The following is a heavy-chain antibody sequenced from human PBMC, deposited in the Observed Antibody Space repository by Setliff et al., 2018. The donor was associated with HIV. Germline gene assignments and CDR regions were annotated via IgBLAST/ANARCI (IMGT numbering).Heavy chain of an antibody. CDR1: GFSLSTSGVG. CDR3: AHAWYYYDSSGYRGPHYFDY. V-gene: IGHV2-70*12. CDR2: IDWDDDK. Sequence: SGPTLVNPTQTLTLTCTFSGFSLSTSGVGVGWIRQPPGKALEWLARIDWDDDKYYSTSLKTRLTISKDTSKNQVVLTMTNMDPVDTATYYCAHAWYYYDSSGYRGPHYFDYWGQGTLVTV. J-gene: IGHJ4*02. D-gene: IGHD3-22*01.